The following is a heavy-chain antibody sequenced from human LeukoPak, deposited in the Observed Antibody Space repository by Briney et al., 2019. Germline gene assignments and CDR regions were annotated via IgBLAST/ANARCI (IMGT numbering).Heavy chain of an antibody. CDR2: IFHSGST. CDR3: ARRADDSSGYYPY. J-gene: IGHJ4*02. V-gene: IGHV4-61*08. CDR1: GGSISSGDYY. Sequence: SETLSLTCTVSGGSISSGDYYWSWLRQPPGKGLEWIGYIFHSGSTDYNPSLKSRVTISVDTSKNQFSQKLSSVTAADTAVYYCARRADDSSGYYPYWGQGTLVTVSS. D-gene: IGHD3-22*01.